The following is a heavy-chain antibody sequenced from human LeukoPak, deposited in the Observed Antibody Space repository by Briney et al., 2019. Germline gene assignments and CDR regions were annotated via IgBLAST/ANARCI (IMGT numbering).Heavy chain of an antibody. J-gene: IGHJ6*03. Sequence: PSETLSLTCTVSGGSISSYYWSWIRQPPGKGLEWIGYIYYSGSTNYNPSLKSRVTISVDTSKNQFSLKLSSVTAADTAVYYCARSGYCSSTSCYRREYYYYYYMDVWGKGTTVTVSS. CDR2: IYYSGST. CDR3: ARSGYCSSTSCYRREYYYYYYMDV. CDR1: GGSISSYY. D-gene: IGHD2-2*02. V-gene: IGHV4-59*12.